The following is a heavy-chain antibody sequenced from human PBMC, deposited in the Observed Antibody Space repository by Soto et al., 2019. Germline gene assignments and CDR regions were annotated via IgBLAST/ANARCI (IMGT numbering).Heavy chain of an antibody. Sequence: EVQLLESGGGLVQPGGSLRLSCAASGFTFSSYAMSWVRQAPGKGLEWVSAISGSGGSTYYADSVKRRFTISRENSKNTLYLQMNSLRAEDTAVYYFAKVNQYQLLSCFDYWGQGTLVTVSS. CDR1: GFTFSSYA. CDR2: ISGSGGST. J-gene: IGHJ4*02. D-gene: IGHD2-2*01. V-gene: IGHV3-23*01. CDR3: AKVNQYQLLSCFDY.